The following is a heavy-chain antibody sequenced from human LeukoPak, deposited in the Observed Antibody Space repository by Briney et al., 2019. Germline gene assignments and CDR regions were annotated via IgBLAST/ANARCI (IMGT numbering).Heavy chain of an antibody. J-gene: IGHJ4*02. V-gene: IGHV3-21*01. CDR3: ARDDNFWSGYSEDY. CDR1: RFTFSSYA. D-gene: IGHD3-3*01. Sequence: PGGSLRLSCAASRFTFSSYAMSWVRQAPGKGLEWVSSISSSSSYIYYADSVKGRFTISRDNAKNSLYLQMNSLRAEDTAVYYCARDDNFWSGYSEDYWGQGALVTVSS. CDR2: ISSSSSYI.